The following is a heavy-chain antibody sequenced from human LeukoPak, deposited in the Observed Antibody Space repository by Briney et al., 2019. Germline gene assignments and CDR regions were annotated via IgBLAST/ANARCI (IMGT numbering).Heavy chain of an antibody. V-gene: IGHV3-30-3*01. J-gene: IGHJ4*02. Sequence: PGGSLRLSCAASGFTFSSYAMHWVRQAPGKGLEWVAVISYDGSNKYYADSVKGRFTISRDNSKNTLYLQMNSLRAEDTAVYYCARNRAPIVVVPAAPDYWGQGTLVTVSS. CDR2: ISYDGSNK. D-gene: IGHD2-2*01. CDR3: ARNRAPIVVVPAAPDY. CDR1: GFTFSSYA.